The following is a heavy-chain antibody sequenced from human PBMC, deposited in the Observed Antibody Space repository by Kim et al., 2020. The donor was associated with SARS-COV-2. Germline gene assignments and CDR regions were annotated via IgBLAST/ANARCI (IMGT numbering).Heavy chain of an antibody. CDR1: GFTFSSYA. CDR2: ISNTASDT. CDR3: APNSYASGSHEYVHH. D-gene: IGHD3-10*01. V-gene: IGHV3-23*01. J-gene: IGHJ1*01. Sequence: GGSLRLSCAASGFTFSSYAMSWVRQTPGKGLECVSAISNTASDTYYADSVRGRFTSSRDNSKSTLYLHMNSLRADDTAVYYCAPNSYASGSHEYVHHWGQGTLVTVSS.